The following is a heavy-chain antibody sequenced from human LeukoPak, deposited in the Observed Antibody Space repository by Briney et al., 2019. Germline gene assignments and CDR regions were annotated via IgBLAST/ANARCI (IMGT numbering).Heavy chain of an antibody. D-gene: IGHD4-23*01. V-gene: IGHV3-48*01. CDR3: ARDLIYGGAYFDY. CDR2: ISDSSDTM. CDR1: GFTFSRYS. J-gene: IGHJ4*02. Sequence: PGGSLRLSCAASGFTFSRYSMNWVRQAPGKGLEWVSYISDSSDTMYYADSVKGRFTISRDNAKNSLYLQMNSLRAEDTAVYYCARDLIYGGAYFDYWGQGTLVTVSS.